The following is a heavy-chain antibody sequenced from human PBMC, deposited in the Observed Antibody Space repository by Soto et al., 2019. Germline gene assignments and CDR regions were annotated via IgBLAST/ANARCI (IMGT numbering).Heavy chain of an antibody. V-gene: IGHV3-23*01. CDR3: AKRATGTYFDY. CDR1: GFSFSSYA. Sequence: EVQLLESGGGLVQPGGSLRLSCAASGFSFSSYAMSWVRQAPGKGLEGVSVISGSGGSTYYADSVKGRFTISRDNSKNTLYLQMNSPRAEDTAVYYCAKRATGTYFDYWGQGTLVTVSS. CDR2: ISGSGGST. J-gene: IGHJ4*02. D-gene: IGHD1-1*01.